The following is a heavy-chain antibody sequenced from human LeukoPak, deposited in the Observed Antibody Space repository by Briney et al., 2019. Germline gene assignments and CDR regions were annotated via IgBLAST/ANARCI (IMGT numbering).Heavy chain of an antibody. CDR1: GFTFSSFG. CDR3: ARAITMVTEGAFDI. J-gene: IGHJ3*02. Sequence: GRSLRLSCAASGFTFSSFGMHWVRQAPGKGLEWVAVISYDGSNKYYAESVKGRFTISRDNSKNTMYLQMNSLRAEDTAVYYCARAITMVTEGAFDIWGQGTMVTVSS. D-gene: IGHD3-10*01. V-gene: IGHV3-30*03. CDR2: ISYDGSNK.